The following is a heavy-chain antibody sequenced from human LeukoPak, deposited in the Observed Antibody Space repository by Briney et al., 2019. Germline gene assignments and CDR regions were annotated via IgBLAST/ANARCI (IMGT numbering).Heavy chain of an antibody. CDR3: AAGDGYFDD. CDR2: IYPSDSDT. Sequence: GESLKISCKGSGYSFTSYWVAWVRQMPGKGLEWMGVIYPSDSDTRYSPSFQGQVTISADKSITTAFLQWGSLKASDTAIYYCAAGDGYFDDWGQGTLVTVSS. CDR1: GYSFTSYW. J-gene: IGHJ4*02. D-gene: IGHD6-13*01. V-gene: IGHV5-51*01.